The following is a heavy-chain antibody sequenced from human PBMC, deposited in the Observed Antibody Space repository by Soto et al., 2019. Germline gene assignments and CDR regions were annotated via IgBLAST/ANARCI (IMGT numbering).Heavy chain of an antibody. CDR1: GGSISSGDYY. V-gene: IGHV4-30-4*01. D-gene: IGHD2-2*01. CDR2: IYYSGST. J-gene: IGHJ6*02. Sequence: SETLSLTCTVSGGSISSGDYYWSWIRQPPGKGLEWIGYIYYSGSTYYNPSLKSRVTISVDTSKNQFSLKLSSVTAADTAVYYCARDLGCISTSCPTYYYYYGMDVWGQGTTVTVSS. CDR3: ARDLGCISTSCPTYYYYYGMDV.